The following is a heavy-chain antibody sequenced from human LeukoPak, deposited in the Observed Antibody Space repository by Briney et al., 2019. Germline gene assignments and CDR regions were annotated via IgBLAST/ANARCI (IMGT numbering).Heavy chain of an antibody. CDR2: ISSSSSYI. CDR3: ARGDLRPGIAAAGDFDY. J-gene: IGHJ4*02. D-gene: IGHD6-13*01. Sequence: PGESLRLSCEASGFIFSSSWMNWVRQAPGKGLEWVSSISSSSSYIYYADSVKGRFTISRDNAKNSLYLQMNSLRAEDTAVYYCARGDLRPGIAAAGDFDYWGQGTLVTVSS. CDR1: GFIFSSSW. V-gene: IGHV3-21*01.